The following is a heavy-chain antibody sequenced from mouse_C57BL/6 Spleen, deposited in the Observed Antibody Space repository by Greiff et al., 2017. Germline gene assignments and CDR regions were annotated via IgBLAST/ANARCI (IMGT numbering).Heavy chain of an antibody. CDR2: ISSGSSTI. J-gene: IGHJ4*01. V-gene: IGHV5-17*01. D-gene: IGHD4-1*01. CDR3: ARKTGKGAMDY. CDR1: GFTFSDYG. Sequence: EVNVVESGGGLVKPGGSLKLSCAASGFTFSDYGMHWVRQAPEKGLEWVAYISSGSSTIYYADTVKGRFTISRDNAKITLFLQMTSLRYEDSAMYYCARKTGKGAMDYWGQGTSVTVSS.